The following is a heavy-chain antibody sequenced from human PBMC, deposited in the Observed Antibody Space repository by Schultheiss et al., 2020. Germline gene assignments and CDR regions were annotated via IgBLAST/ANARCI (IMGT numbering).Heavy chain of an antibody. CDR1: GFIFSSYS. J-gene: IGHJ6*02. Sequence: GGSLRLSCAASGFIFSSYSMNWVRQAPGKGLEWVSSISSSSTYIYYADSVKGRFTISRDNAKNSLYLQMDSLRAEDTAVYYCARWRAVRCTSTSCSPSSYYGMDVWGQGTTVTVSS. V-gene: IGHV3-21*01. CDR3: ARWRAVRCTSTSCSPSSYYGMDV. CDR2: ISSSSTYI. D-gene: IGHD2-2*01.